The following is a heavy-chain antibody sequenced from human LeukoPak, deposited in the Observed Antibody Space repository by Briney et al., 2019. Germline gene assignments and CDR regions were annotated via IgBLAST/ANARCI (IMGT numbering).Heavy chain of an antibody. CDR3: AKLSDSSGWTYYYAMDV. CDR1: EFDFSSHA. CDR2: ISISGSKT. Sequence: GGSLRLSCAASEFDFSSHAMTWVRQAPGKGLEWVSAISISGSKTYYADSVKGRFTISRDNSKNTLYLQMNSLRAEDTAVYYCAKLSDSSGWTYYYAMDVWGQGTTVTVSS. D-gene: IGHD6-19*01. J-gene: IGHJ6*02. V-gene: IGHV3-23*01.